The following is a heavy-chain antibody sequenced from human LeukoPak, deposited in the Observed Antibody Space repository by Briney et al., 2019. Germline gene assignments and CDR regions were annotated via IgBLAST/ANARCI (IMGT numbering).Heavy chain of an antibody. V-gene: IGHV3-48*02. Sequence: GGSLRLSCIASGFTFSDFGMNWVRQAPGKGLEWVSYISISARTIYYIDSVKGRFTIPRDNAKNSQYLQMNSLRDEDTAVYYCARDFSRFCSSSSCANWFDPWGQGTLVTVSS. CDR2: ISISARTI. J-gene: IGHJ5*02. D-gene: IGHD2-2*01. CDR1: GFTFSDFG. CDR3: ARDFSRFCSSSSCANWFDP.